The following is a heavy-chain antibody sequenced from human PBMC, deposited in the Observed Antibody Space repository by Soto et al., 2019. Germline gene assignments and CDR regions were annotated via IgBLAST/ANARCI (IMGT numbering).Heavy chain of an antibody. CDR2: ISGSGGST. CDR3: AKPPSRLRQYYYYMDV. D-gene: IGHD5-12*01. J-gene: IGHJ6*03. CDR1: GFTFSSYA. V-gene: IGHV3-23*01. Sequence: LSLTCAASGFTFSSYAMSWVRQAPGKGLEWVSAISGSGGSTYYADSVKGRFTISRDNSKNTLYLQMNSLRAEDTAVYYCAKPPSRLRQYYYYMDVWGKGTTVTVSS.